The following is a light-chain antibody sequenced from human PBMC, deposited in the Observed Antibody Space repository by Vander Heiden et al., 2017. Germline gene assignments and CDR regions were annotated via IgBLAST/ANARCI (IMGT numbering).Light chain of an antibody. CDR3: QVCYGWALT. CDR1: QSVSSY. Sequence: PATLSLYKGERATLSCRASQSVSSYLAWSPQTRGKAPRLVIFDASNRATGLTARFSRSGSGADFTLTMSSLETEDFTVYYSQVCYGWALTFGGGTKVKIK. CDR2: DAS. V-gene: IGKV3-11*01. J-gene: IGKJ4*01.